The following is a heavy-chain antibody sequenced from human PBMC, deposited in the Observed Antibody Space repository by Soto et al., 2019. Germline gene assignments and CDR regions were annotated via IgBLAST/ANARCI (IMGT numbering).Heavy chain of an antibody. CDR3: AREGNLGRWLQPLDF. V-gene: IGHV4-61*03. J-gene: IGHJ4*02. CDR1: GGSISSGDYY. D-gene: IGHD5-12*01. Sequence: TSETLSLTCTVSGGSISSGDYYWSWIRQPPGKGLEWIGNIHYNGNTKYSPSLKSRVTMSVDTSKNHFSLRLISVTAADTAIYFCAREGNLGRWLQPLDFWGQGTLVTVSS. CDR2: IHYNGNT.